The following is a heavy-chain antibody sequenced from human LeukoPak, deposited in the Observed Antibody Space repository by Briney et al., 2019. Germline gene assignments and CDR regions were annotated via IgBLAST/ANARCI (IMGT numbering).Heavy chain of an antibody. J-gene: IGHJ4*02. CDR2: MNPNSGNT. Sequence: GASVKVSCKASGYTFTSYDINWVRQATGHGLEWMRWMNPNSGNTGYAQKFQGRVTMTRNTSISTAYMELSSLRSEDTAVYYCARDFYTAMETTDFDYWGQGTLVTVSS. V-gene: IGHV1-8*01. CDR1: GYTFTSYD. D-gene: IGHD5-18*01. CDR3: ARDFYTAMETTDFDY.